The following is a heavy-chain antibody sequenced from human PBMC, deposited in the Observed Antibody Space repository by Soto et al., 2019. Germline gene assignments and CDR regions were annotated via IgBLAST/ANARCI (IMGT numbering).Heavy chain of an antibody. CDR3: ARREEATEKQLINGFYYYGMDV. V-gene: IGHV4-39*01. D-gene: IGHD6-13*01. Sequence: QVQLQESGPGLVKSSETLSLTCSVSGVSISSSGYYWGWIRQSPGKGLEWIGSVTSSGTTHHNPSFRSRVSFSLATAKNQFTRRLRSVTVADEAVYYCARREEATEKQLINGFYYYGMDVWGRGTTVTVSS. J-gene: IGHJ6*02. CDR1: GVSISSSGYY. CDR2: VTSSGTT.